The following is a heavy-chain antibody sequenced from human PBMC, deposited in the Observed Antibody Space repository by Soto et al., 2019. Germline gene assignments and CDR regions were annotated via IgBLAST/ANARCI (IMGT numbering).Heavy chain of an antibody. D-gene: IGHD3-10*01. Sequence: SVKVSCKASGGTFSSYAISWVRQAPGQGLEWMGGIIPIFGTANYAQKFQGRVTITADKSTSTAYMELSSLRSEDTAVYYCARVERFGEFNYYYYGMDVWGQGPTVTVSS. CDR1: GGTFSSYA. V-gene: IGHV1-69*06. CDR3: ARVERFGEFNYYYYGMDV. CDR2: IIPIFGTA. J-gene: IGHJ6*02.